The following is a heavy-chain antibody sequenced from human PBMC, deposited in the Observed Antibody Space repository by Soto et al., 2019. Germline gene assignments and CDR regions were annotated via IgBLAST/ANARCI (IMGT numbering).Heavy chain of an antibody. CDR3: ARVRPQRTYYYDSSGYNWYFDL. J-gene: IGHJ2*01. CDR1: GGSFSGYY. V-gene: IGHV4-34*01. D-gene: IGHD3-22*01. Sequence: SETLSLTCAVYGGSFSGYYWSWIRQPPGKGLEWIGEINHSGSTNYNPSLKSRVTISVDTSKNQFSLKLSSVTAADTAVYYCARVRPQRTYYYDSSGYNWYFDLWGRGTLGTVS. CDR2: INHSGST.